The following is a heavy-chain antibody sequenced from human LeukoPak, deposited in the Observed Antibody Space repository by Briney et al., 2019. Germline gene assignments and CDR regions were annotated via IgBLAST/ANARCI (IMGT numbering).Heavy chain of an antibody. D-gene: IGHD1-14*01. Sequence: GGSLRLSCAASGFAFSSYGMHWVRQAPGKGLEWVAVISYDGSNKYYADSVKGRFTISRDNSKNTLYLQMNSLRAEDTAVYYCARETGDWYFDLWGRGTLVTVSS. CDR1: GFAFSSYG. CDR3: ARETGDWYFDL. CDR2: ISYDGSNK. J-gene: IGHJ2*01. V-gene: IGHV3-30*03.